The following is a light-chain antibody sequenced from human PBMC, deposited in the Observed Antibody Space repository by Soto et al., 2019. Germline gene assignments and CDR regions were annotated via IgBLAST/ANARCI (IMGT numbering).Light chain of an antibody. CDR2: AAS. J-gene: IGKJ1*01. CDR1: QSISSY. V-gene: IGKV1-39*01. Sequence: DIQMTQSPSSLSASVGDRVTITCRASQSISSYLNWYQQKPGKAPKLLIYAASSLQSGVPSRFSGSGSGTDFTLTISSLQPEDSATYYCQQSHSTPSWTFGQGTKVDIK. CDR3: QQSHSTPSWT.